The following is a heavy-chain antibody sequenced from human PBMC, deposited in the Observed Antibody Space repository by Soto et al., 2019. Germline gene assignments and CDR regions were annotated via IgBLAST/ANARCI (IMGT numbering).Heavy chain of an antibody. V-gene: IGHV1-2*02. D-gene: IGHD2-15*01. J-gene: IGHJ4*02. CDR2: INPNSCGT. CDR1: GYTFTGYY. Sequence: ASVKVSCKASGYTFTGYYMHWVRQAPGQGLEWMGWINPNSCGTNYAQKFQGRVTMTRDTSISTAYMELSRLRSDDTAVYYCAREISQAYCSGGSCPLGIHDDYWGQGTLVTVSS. CDR3: AREISQAYCSGGSCPLGIHDDY.